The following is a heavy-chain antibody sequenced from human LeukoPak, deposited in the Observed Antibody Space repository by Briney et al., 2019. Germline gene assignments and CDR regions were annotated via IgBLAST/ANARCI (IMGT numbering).Heavy chain of an antibody. J-gene: IGHJ5*02. CDR3: ARVSVTTTGNWFDP. V-gene: IGHV4-59*01. CDR2: IYYSGST. CDR1: GGSISSYY. Sequence: PETLSLTCTVSGGSISSYYWSWIRQPPGKGLEWIGYIYYSGSTNYNPSLKSRVTISVDTSKNQFSLKLSSVTAADTAVYYCARVSVTTTGNWFDPWGQGTLVTVSS. D-gene: IGHD4-17*01.